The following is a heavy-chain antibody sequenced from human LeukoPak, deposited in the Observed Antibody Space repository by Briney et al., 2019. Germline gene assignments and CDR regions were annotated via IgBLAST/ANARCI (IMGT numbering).Heavy chain of an antibody. D-gene: IGHD5-24*01. CDR3: ARGQTEMATMIPFDY. CDR1: GESVSSNSAA. J-gene: IGHJ4*02. Sequence: SQILSLTCAISGESVSSNSAAWNWIRQSPSRGLEWLGRTYYRSKWYNDYAVSVKSRITINPDTSKNQFSLQLNSVTPEDTAVYYCARGQTEMATMIPFDYWGQGTLVTVSS. CDR2: TYYRSKWYN. V-gene: IGHV6-1*01.